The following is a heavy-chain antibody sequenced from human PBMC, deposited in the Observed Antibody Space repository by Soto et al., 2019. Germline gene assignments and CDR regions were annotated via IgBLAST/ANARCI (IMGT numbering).Heavy chain of an antibody. CDR2: IYYSGNT. D-gene: IGHD5-12*01. V-gene: IGHV4-59*01. J-gene: IGHJ4*02. CDR1: GGSISSYY. CDR3: AGNRDGYDLGPPSY. Sequence: PSETLSLTCTVSGGSISSYYWSWIRQPPGKGLEWIGYIYYSGNTNYNPSLKSRVTISVDTSKNQFSLKLSSVTAADTAVYYCAGNRDGYDLGPPSYWGQGTLVTVSS.